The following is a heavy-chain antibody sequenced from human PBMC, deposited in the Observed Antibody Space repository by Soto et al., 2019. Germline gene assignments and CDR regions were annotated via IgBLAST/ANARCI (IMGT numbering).Heavy chain of an antibody. Sequence: SETLSLTCTVSVVSISSSSYYCGWIRQPPWKGLEWIGSIYYSGSTYYNPSLKSRVTISVDTSKNQFSLKLSSVTAADTAVYYCARQNGIWSGYYRTYYFHDWGQATLVTVSS. CDR1: VVSISSSSYY. CDR2: IYYSGST. CDR3: ARQNGIWSGYYRTYYFHD. V-gene: IGHV4-39*01. J-gene: IGHJ4*02. D-gene: IGHD3-3*01.